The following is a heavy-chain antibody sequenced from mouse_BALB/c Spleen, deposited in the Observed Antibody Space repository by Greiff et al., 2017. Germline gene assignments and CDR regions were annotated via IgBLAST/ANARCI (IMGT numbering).Heavy chain of an antibody. Sequence: EVQGVESGGGLVKPGGSLKLSCAASGFTFSSYTMSWVRQTPEKRLEWVATISSGGSYTYYPDSVKGRFTISRDNAKNTLYLQMSSLKSEDTAMYYCTRGDYGRYAMDYWGQGTSVTVSS. CDR2: ISSGGSYT. CDR3: TRGDYGRYAMDY. V-gene: IGHV5-6-4*01. D-gene: IGHD1-1*01. CDR1: GFTFSSYT. J-gene: IGHJ4*01.